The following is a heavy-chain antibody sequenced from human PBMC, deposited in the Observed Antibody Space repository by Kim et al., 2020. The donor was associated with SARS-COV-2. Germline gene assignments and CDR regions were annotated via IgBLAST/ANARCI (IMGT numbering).Heavy chain of an antibody. CDR1: GFTFSDYW. J-gene: IGHJ4*02. CDR2: ISSDGSSK. Sequence: GGSLRLSCAASGFTFSDYWMHLVRQAPGKGLVWVSRISSDGSSKGYADSVKGRFTISRDNAKSTLYLQMNSLRDEDTAVYYCATNRYCSGGKCYWGQGTLVTVSS. V-gene: IGHV3-74*01. CDR3: ATNRYCSGGKCY. D-gene: IGHD2-15*01.